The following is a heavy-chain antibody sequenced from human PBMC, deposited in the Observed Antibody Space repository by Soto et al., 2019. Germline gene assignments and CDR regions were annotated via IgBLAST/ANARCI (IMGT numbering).Heavy chain of an antibody. J-gene: IGHJ6*02. Sequence: GGSLRLSSAASGFTFSSYAMSWVRQAPGKGLEWVSAISGSGGSTYYADSVKGRFTISRDNSKNTLYLQMNSLRAEDTAVYYCAKRNPGGTKEAYYYYYGMDVWGQGTTVTVSS. CDR1: GFTFSSYA. CDR3: AKRNPGGTKEAYYYYYGMDV. V-gene: IGHV3-23*01. D-gene: IGHD3-16*01. CDR2: ISGSGGST.